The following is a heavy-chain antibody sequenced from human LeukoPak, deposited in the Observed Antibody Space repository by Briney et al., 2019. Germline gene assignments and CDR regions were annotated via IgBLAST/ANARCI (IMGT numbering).Heavy chain of an antibody. CDR3: AKPPEVGATVGYFDY. J-gene: IGHJ4*02. CDR1: EVTFSIQG. CDR2: ISFDGSNQ. D-gene: IGHD1-26*01. V-gene: IGHV3-30*18. Sequence: GGSLRLSCAACEVTFSIQGIHWVRQAPDKGLEWVALISFDGSNQYYADSVKGRFTISRDNSKNTLYLQMNSLRAEDTTVYYCAKPPEVGATVGYFDYWGQGTLVTVSS.